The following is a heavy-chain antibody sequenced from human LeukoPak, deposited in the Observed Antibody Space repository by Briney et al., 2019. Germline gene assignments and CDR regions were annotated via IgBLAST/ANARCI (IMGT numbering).Heavy chain of an antibody. Sequence: SETLSLTCTVSGGSISSYYWSWIRQPAGKGLERIGRIYTSGSTNYNPSLKSRVTMSVDTSKNQSSLKLSSVTAADTAVYYCARSMVFSGSYLFDYWGQGTLVTVSS. CDR2: IYTSGST. V-gene: IGHV4-4*07. CDR3: ARSMVFSGSYLFDY. J-gene: IGHJ4*02. CDR1: GGSISSYY. D-gene: IGHD1-26*01.